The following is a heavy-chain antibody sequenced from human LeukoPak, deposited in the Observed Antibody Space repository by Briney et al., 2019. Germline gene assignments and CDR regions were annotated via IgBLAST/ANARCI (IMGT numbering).Heavy chain of an antibody. CDR2: ISSSSSYI. D-gene: IGHD6-19*01. V-gene: IGHV3-21*04. CDR3: AKDRKAVAGSAFDY. J-gene: IGHJ4*02. CDR1: GFTFSSYS. Sequence: GGSLRLSCAASGFTFSSYSMNWVRQAPGKGLEWVSSISSSSSYIYYADSVKGRFTISRDNSKNTLYLQMNSLRAEDTAVYYCAKDRKAVAGSAFDYWGQGTLITVSS.